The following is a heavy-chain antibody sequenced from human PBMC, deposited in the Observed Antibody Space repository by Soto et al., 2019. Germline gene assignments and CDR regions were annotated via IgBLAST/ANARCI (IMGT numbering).Heavy chain of an antibody. CDR2: VSGGSGVT. Sequence: EVQLLESGGGLVQPGGSLRLSCAVSGFSFSTYGVNWVRQAPGKGLEWVSGVSGGSGVTHYADSVKGRFTITGDNSKNTVYLHMNSLRVEDTAVYYCSKWNGYGDYWGQGTLVTVSS. V-gene: IGHV3-23*01. CDR1: GFSFSTYG. D-gene: IGHD1-1*01. CDR3: SKWNGYGDY. J-gene: IGHJ4*02.